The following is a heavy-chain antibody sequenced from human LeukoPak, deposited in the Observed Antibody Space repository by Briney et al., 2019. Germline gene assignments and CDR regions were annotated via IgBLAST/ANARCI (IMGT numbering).Heavy chain of an antibody. J-gene: IGHJ4*02. Sequence: SETLSLTCAVYGGSFSGYYWSWIRQPPGKGLEWIGEINHSGSTNYNPSLKSRVTISVDTSKNQFSLKLSSVTAADTAVYYCASFGELWFGELPLDYWGQGTLVTVSS. CDR1: GGSFSGYY. CDR2: INHSGST. CDR3: ASFGELWFGELPLDY. V-gene: IGHV4-34*01. D-gene: IGHD3-10*01.